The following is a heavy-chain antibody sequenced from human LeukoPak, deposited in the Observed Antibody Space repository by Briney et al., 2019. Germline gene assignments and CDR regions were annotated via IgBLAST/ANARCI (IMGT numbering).Heavy chain of an antibody. CDR3: ARGSSFSNF. CDR1: GFTFYDYG. D-gene: IGHD6-6*01. J-gene: IGHJ4*02. CDR2: ISWNGASS. V-gene: IGHV3-20*04. Sequence: GGSLRLSCAASGFTFYDYGMTWVRQVPGKGLEWVSGISWNGASSGYADSVKGRFTISRDNAKNSLYLQMNSLRAEDTAFYYCARGSSFSNFWGQGTLVTVSS.